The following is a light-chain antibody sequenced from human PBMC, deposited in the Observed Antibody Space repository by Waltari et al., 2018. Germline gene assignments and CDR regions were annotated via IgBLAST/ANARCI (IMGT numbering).Light chain of an antibody. Sequence: QSALTQSPSASGTPGQRVTISCSGSTSNIGSNPANWYQQLPGTAPKLRIYGNCHRPSGVPDRFSGSKSGTSASLAISGLRSEDEADYFCASWDDSLNGLVFGAGTKLTVL. CDR2: GNC. V-gene: IGLV1-44*01. CDR1: TSNIGSNP. J-gene: IGLJ3*02. CDR3: ASWDDSLNGLV.